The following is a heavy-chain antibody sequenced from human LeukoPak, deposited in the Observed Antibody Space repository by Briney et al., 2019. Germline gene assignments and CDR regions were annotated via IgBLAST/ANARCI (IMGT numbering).Heavy chain of an antibody. D-gene: IGHD6-6*01. Sequence: PSETLSLTCTVSGGSISSSSYYWGWIRQPPGKGLEWIGSIYYRGSTYYNPSLKSRVTISVGTSKNQFSLKVSSVTAADTAVYYCARHSAYTSSSNLDPWGQGTLVTVSS. V-gene: IGHV4-39*01. CDR3: ARHSAYTSSSNLDP. J-gene: IGHJ5*02. CDR2: IYYRGST. CDR1: GGSISSSSYY.